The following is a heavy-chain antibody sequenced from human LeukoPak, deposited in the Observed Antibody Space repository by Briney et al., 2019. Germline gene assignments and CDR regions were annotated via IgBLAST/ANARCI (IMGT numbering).Heavy chain of an antibody. V-gene: IGHV4-34*01. CDR2: INHSGSTT. CDR3: ARRRWGYGSGSYDY. Sequence: PSETLSLTCAVNGGSFSRYYWSWIRQPPGKGLEWIGEINHSGSTTNYNPSLKNRVTISVDTSKKQFSLKLSSVTAADTAVYYCARRRWGYGSGSYDYWGQGTLVTVSS. CDR1: GGSFSRYY. J-gene: IGHJ4*02. D-gene: IGHD3-10*01.